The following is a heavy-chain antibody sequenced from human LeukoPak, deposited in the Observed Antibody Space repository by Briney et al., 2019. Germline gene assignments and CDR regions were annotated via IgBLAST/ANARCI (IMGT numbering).Heavy chain of an antibody. J-gene: IGHJ4*02. Sequence: AGGSLRLSCAASGFTFSSYGMHWVRQAPGKGLEWVAFIRYDGSNKYYADSVKGRFTISRDNSKNTLYLQVNSLRAEDTAVYYCAKEDIVVVPAAMNFDYWGQGTLVTVSS. V-gene: IGHV3-30*02. D-gene: IGHD2-2*01. CDR3: AKEDIVVVPAAMNFDY. CDR1: GFTFSSYG. CDR2: IRYDGSNK.